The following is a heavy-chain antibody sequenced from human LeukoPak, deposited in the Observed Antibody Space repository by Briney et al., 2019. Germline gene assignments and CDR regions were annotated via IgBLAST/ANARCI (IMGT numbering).Heavy chain of an antibody. CDR1: GFTFTNYG. D-gene: IGHD2-2*01. CDR3: AKDPSSQLLNGYYYYYMDV. V-gene: IGHV3-48*01. J-gene: IGHJ6*03. Sequence: GGSLRLSCATSGFTFTNYGMNWVRQAPGKGLEWVSYISNSGILYADSVKGRFTISRDNPKNTLYLQMNSLRAEDTAVYYCAKDPSSQLLNGYYYYYMDVWGKGTTVTVSS. CDR2: ISNSGI.